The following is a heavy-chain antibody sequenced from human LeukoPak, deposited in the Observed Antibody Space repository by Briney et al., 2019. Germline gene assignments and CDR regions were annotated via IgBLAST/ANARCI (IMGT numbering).Heavy chain of an antibody. CDR1: GFTFSSYA. V-gene: IGHV3-23*01. Sequence: GGSLRLSCAASGFTFSSYAMSWVRQAPGKGLEWVSAISGSGGSTYYADSVKGRFTISRDNSKNTLYLQMNSLSAEDTAVYYCAKTLYGSGSYYYYFDYWGQGTLVTVSS. CDR3: AKTLYGSGSYYYYFDY. D-gene: IGHD3-10*01. J-gene: IGHJ4*02. CDR2: ISGSGGST.